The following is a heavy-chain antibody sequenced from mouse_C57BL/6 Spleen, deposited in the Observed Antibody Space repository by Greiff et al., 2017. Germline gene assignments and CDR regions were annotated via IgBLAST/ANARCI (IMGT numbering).Heavy chain of an antibody. Sequence: VKLLESGAELVRPGASVTLSCKASGYTFTDYEMHWVKQTPVHGLEWIGAIDPETGGTAYNQKFKGKAILTADKSSSTAYMELRSLTSEDSAVYYCTRWYYGSSYNFDYWGQGTTLTVSS. CDR3: TRWYYGSSYNFDY. CDR1: GYTFTDYE. V-gene: IGHV1-15*01. J-gene: IGHJ2*01. CDR2: IDPETGGT. D-gene: IGHD1-1*01.